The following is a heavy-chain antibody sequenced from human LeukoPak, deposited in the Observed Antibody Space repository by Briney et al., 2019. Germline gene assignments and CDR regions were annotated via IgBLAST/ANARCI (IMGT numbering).Heavy chain of an antibody. Sequence: PGGSLRLSCAASGFTLSSYSMNWVRPAPGKGLEWVSVIYSGGSTYYADSVKGRFTISRDNSKNTLYLQMNSLRAEDTAVYYCARAKVTIFGVVIFFYWGQGTLVTVSS. J-gene: IGHJ4*02. CDR1: GFTLSSYS. V-gene: IGHV3-66*01. D-gene: IGHD3-3*01. CDR3: ARAKVTIFGVVIFFY. CDR2: IYSGGST.